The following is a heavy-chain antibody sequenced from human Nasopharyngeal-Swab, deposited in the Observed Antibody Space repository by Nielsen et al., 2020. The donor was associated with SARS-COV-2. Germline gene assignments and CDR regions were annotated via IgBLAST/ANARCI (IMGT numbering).Heavy chain of an antibody. V-gene: IGHV3-9*01. D-gene: IGHD5-18*01. CDR2: ISWKRGTT. CDR3: AKDFNVDTAMVTYYYGMDV. CDR1: GFTFDAYA. Sequence: GRSLTPSCPASGFTFDAYAMHWARQAPGKGLEWVSAISWKRGTTSYADSVKGRFTTSRDNAKSSLYLQMNSLRAEDTALYYCAKDFNVDTAMVTYYYGMDVWGQGTTVTVSS. J-gene: IGHJ6*02.